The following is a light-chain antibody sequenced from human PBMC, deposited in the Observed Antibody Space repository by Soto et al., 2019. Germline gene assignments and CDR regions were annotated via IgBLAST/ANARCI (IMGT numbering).Light chain of an antibody. Sequence: SYELTQPPSVSVSPGQTASITCSGDKLGDKYASWYQQKPGQSPVLVIYRDSKRPSGIPERFSGSNSGNTVTLTISETQAVDGADYYCQAWDSGNVVFGGGTKLTVL. CDR1: KLGDKY. J-gene: IGLJ2*01. CDR2: RDS. CDR3: QAWDSGNVV. V-gene: IGLV3-1*01.